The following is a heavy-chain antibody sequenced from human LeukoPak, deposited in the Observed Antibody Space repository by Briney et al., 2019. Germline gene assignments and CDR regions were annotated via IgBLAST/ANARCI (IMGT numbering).Heavy chain of an antibody. D-gene: IGHD1-26*01. V-gene: IGHV3-43*01. CDR2: ITTEGGTT. CDR3: VAERSRVFHF. CDR1: GFTLDDYT. Sequence: GGSLRLSCATSGFTLDDYTMHWVRQVPGKGLDWISLITTEGGTTYYAASVKGRFTISRDNNKNFLYLQMNTLRIEDTALYRCVAERSRVFHFWGQGTLVSVST. J-gene: IGHJ4*02.